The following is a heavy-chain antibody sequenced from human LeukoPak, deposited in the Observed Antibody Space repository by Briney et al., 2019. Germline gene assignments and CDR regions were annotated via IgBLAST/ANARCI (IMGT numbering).Heavy chain of an antibody. CDR3: ARDSRPPKRGYSGYDPPDY. J-gene: IGHJ4*02. Sequence: GGSLRLSCAASGFTFSDYYMSWIRQAPGKGLEWVSYISSSGNIIYYADSVKGRFTISRDNAKNSLYLQMNSLRAEDTAVYYCARDSRPPKRGYSGYDPPDYWGQGTLVTVSS. CDR1: GFTFSDYY. CDR2: ISSSGNII. D-gene: IGHD5-12*01. V-gene: IGHV3-11*01.